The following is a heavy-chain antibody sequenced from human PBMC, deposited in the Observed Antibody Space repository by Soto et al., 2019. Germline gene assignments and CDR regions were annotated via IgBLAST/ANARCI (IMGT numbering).Heavy chain of an antibody. CDR1: GYSFTSYW. J-gene: IGHJ3*01. D-gene: IGHD3-10*01. V-gene: IGHV5-51*01. CDR3: ARNYYGSGTYSAFNF. CDR2: IYPGDSDT. Sequence: GESLKISCKGSGYSFTSYWIGWVRQMPGKGLEWMGIIYPGDSDTRYSPSFQGQVTISADKSISTAYLQWSSLKASDTAMYYCARNYYGSGTYSAFNFWGQGTMVTVSS.